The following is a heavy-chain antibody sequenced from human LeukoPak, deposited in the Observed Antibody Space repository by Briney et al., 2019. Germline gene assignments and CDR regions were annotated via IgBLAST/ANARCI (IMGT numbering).Heavy chain of an antibody. CDR2: IYHSGST. D-gene: IGHD6-13*01. Sequence: SETLSLTCAVSGGSISSSNWWSWVRQPPGKGLEWIGEIYHSGSTNYNPSLKSRVTISVDKSKNQFSLKLSSVTAADTAVYYCVRDPRIAAASHFDYWAREPWSPSPQ. V-gene: IGHV4-4*02. CDR1: GGSISSSNW. J-gene: IGHJ4*02. CDR3: VRDPRIAAASHFDY.